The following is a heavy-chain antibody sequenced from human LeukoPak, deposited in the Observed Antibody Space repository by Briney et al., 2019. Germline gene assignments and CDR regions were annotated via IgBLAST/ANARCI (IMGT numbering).Heavy chain of an antibody. CDR1: GFTFSGYP. D-gene: IGHD7-27*01. V-gene: IGHV3-33*01. J-gene: IGHJ2*01. CDR2: IWYDGSNK. CDR3: ARGNVGIGFYWYFDL. Sequence: GKSLRLSCAASGFTFSGYPIHWVRQAPGKGLEWVAVIWYDGSNKYYADSVKGRFTISRDNSKNTLYLQMNSLRAEDTAVYYCARGNVGIGFYWYFDLWGRGTLVTVSS.